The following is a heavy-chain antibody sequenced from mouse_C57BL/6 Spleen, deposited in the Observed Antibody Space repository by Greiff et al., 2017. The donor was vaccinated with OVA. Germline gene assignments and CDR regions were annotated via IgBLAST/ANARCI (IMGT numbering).Heavy chain of an antibody. Sequence: VQLQQSGAELVKPGASVKISCKASGYAFSSYWMNWVKQRPGKGLEWIGQIYPGDGDTNYNGKFKGKATLTADKSSSTAYMQLSSLTSDDSAVYFCAWYGYGRGYAMDYWGQGTSVTVSS. CDR2: IYPGDGDT. J-gene: IGHJ4*01. CDR3: AWYGYGRGYAMDY. V-gene: IGHV1-80*01. CDR1: GYAFSSYW. D-gene: IGHD2-2*01.